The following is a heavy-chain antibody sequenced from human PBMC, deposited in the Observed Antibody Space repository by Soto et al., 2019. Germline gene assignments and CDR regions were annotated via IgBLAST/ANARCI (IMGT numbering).Heavy chain of an antibody. CDR2: ISWGSGTL. CDR1: GFTFDDYA. J-gene: IGHJ5*02. CDR3: AQGRYPTMASPLDQ. V-gene: IGHV3-9*01. Sequence: EVQLVESGGGLVQPGRSLRLSCAASGFTFDDYAMHWVRQVPGKGLEWISGISWGSGTLGYADSVKGRFIISRDDAKKSLFLQMNSLRGEDTALYYFAQGRYPTMASPLDQWGQGTLVTVSS. D-gene: IGHD1-1*01.